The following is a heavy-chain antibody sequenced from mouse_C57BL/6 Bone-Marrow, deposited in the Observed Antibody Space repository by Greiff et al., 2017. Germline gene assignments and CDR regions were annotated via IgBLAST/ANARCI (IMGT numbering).Heavy chain of an antibody. Sequence: VHLVESGAELARPGASVKLSCKASGYTFTSYGISWVKQRTGQGLEWIGEIYPRSGNTYYNEKFKGKATLTADKSSSTAYMELRSLTSEDSAVYFCARRGLRRDAMDYWGQGTSVTVSS. CDR1: GYTFTSYG. D-gene: IGHD2-4*01. CDR2: IYPRSGNT. CDR3: ARRGLRRDAMDY. J-gene: IGHJ4*01. V-gene: IGHV1-81*01.